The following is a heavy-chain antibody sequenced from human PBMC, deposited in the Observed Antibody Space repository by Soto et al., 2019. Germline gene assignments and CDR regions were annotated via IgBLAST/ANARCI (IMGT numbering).Heavy chain of an antibody. CDR1: GDSISSSSYY. D-gene: IGHD2-21*01. CDR3: ARWSPYSSNGGWFDS. CDR2: IYHSGRT. J-gene: IGHJ5*01. Sequence: QLQLQESGPGLVKPSETLSLTCTVSGDSISSSSYYWGWIRQPPGKGLEWIGSIYHSGRTYYNPSLKSRVTISVDTSQNQFSLRLNSVTAADTAVYYCARWSPYSSNGGWFDSGGQGTLVTVSS. V-gene: IGHV4-39*01.